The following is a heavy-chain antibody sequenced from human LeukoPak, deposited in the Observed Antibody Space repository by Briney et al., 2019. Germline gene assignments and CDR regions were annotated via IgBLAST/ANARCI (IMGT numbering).Heavy chain of an antibody. J-gene: IGHJ4*02. D-gene: IGHD3-22*01. V-gene: IGHV4-34*01. CDR3: AMSITMIIVIVKRPPTIDY. CDR1: GGSLSGYY. Sequence: SETLSLTCAVYGGSLSGYYWSWIRQSPGKGLEWIGEINHSGSTNYNPSLKSRVTISVDTSKNQFSLKLSSVTAADTAVYYCAMSITMIIVIVKRPPTIDYWGQGTLVTVSS. CDR2: INHSGST.